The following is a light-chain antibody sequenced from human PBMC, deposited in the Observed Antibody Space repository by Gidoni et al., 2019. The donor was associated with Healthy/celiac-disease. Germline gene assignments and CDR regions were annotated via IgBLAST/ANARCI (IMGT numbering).Light chain of an antibody. Sequence: DIHMTQSPSSLSASVGDRVTITCRASQGISNYLAWYQQKPGKVPKLLIYAASTLQSEVPSRFSGSGSGTDFTLTISSLQPEDVATYYCQKYNSAPTWTFGQGTKVEIK. J-gene: IGKJ1*01. CDR1: QGISNY. V-gene: IGKV1-27*01. CDR3: QKYNSAPTWT. CDR2: AAS.